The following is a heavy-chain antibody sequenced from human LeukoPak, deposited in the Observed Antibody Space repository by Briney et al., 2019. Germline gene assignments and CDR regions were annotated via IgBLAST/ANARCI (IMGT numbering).Heavy chain of an antibody. D-gene: IGHD1-26*01. V-gene: IGHV4-4*02. CDR1: GGSISNTNW. CDR3: SRESGAFSPFGY. CDR2: VSLAGQT. J-gene: IGHJ4*02. Sequence: SGTLSLTCDVSGGSISNTNWWSWVRQPPGQGLEWIGEVSLAGQTNYNPSLNGRVTMSLDKSKNHLSLNLTSVTAADTAVYYCSRESGAFSPFGYWGQGTLVTVSS.